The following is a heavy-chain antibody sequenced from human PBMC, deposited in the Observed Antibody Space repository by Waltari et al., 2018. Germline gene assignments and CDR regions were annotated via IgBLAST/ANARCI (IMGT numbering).Heavy chain of an antibody. V-gene: IGHV3-23*01. CDR2: ISGSGGST. CDR3: WTYTAMVTTLDY. J-gene: IGHJ4*02. Sequence: EVQLLESGGGLVQPGGSLRLSCAASGFTFSSYAMSWVRQAPGKGLEWVSAISGSGGSTYYADSVKGRFTISRDNSKNTLYLQMNSLRAEDTAVYYCWTYTAMVTTLDYWGQGTLVTVSS. CDR1: GFTFSSYA. D-gene: IGHD5-18*01.